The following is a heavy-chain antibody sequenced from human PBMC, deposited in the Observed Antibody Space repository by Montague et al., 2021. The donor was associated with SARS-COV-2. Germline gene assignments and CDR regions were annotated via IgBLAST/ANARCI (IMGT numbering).Heavy chain of an antibody. J-gene: IGHJ4*02. CDR3: ARDLLVWLSVEGRFDS. D-gene: IGHD3-3*01. CDR1: GGSISSSSYY. Sequence: SETLSLTCTVSGGSISSSSYYWGWIRQPPGKGLEWIGSIYYSGSTYYNPSLKSRVTISVDTSKNQFSLKLSSVTAADTAVYYCARDLLVWLSVEGRFDSWGQGTLVTVSS. V-gene: IGHV4-39*07. CDR2: IYYSGST.